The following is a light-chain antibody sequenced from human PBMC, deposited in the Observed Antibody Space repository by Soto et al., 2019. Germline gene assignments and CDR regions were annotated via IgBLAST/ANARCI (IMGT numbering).Light chain of an antibody. Sequence: EVVLTQSPGTLSLSPGERATISCRASQSLYNNYLAWYQQRPGQAPSVLIYAAASRAAGIPDSVSGRGSGTDFTLHISILENDDLALYYCHQYGTGPWTLGQRTKVESK. CDR1: QSLYNNY. V-gene: IGKV3-20*01. CDR2: AAA. J-gene: IGKJ1*01. CDR3: HQYGTGPWT.